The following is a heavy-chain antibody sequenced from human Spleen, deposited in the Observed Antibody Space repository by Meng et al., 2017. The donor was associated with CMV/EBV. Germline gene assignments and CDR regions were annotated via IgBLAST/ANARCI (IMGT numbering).Heavy chain of an antibody. V-gene: IGHV4-30-4*01. CDR1: GGSISSGDYY. D-gene: IGHD6-13*01. Sequence: QVQLEEAGPGLVKPSQTLSLTCTVSGGSISSGDYYWSWIRQPPGKGLEWIGYIYNSGSTYYNPSLKSRVTMSVDTSKNQFSLKLSSVTAADTAVYYCAREPEGINWFDPWGQGTLVTVSS. J-gene: IGHJ5*02. CDR2: IYNSGST. CDR3: AREPEGINWFDP.